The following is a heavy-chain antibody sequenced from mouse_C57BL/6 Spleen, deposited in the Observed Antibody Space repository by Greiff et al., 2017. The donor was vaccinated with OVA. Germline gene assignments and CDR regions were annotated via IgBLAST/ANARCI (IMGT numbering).Heavy chain of an antibody. CDR2: IYPGDGDT. Sequence: VKVVEPGPELVKPGASVKISCKASGYAFSSSWMNWVKQRPGKGLEWIGRIYPGDGDTNYNGKFKGKATLTADKSSSTAYMQLSSLTSEDSAVYFCARGGELLDYWGQGTTLTVSS. CDR1: GYAFSSSW. CDR3: ARGGELLDY. J-gene: IGHJ2*01. D-gene: IGHD2-1*01. V-gene: IGHV1-82*01.